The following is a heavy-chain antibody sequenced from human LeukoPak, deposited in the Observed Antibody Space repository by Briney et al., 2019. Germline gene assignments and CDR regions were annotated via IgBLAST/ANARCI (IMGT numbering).Heavy chain of an antibody. Sequence: GGSLRLSCAASGFTFSSYGMSWVRQAPGKGLEWVSAISGSGGSTNYADSVKGRFTISRDSSKNTLYLQMNSLRAEDTAVYYCAKDRIAYSGNAYDYWGQGTLVTVSS. CDR1: GFTFSSYG. V-gene: IGHV3-23*01. CDR3: AKDRIAYSGNAYDY. J-gene: IGHJ4*02. D-gene: IGHD5-12*01. CDR2: ISGSGGST.